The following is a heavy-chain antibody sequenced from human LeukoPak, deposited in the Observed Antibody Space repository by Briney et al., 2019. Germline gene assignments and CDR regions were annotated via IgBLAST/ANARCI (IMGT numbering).Heavy chain of an antibody. CDR2: INHSGST. CDR1: GGSFSGYY. CDR3: ARGPVLLWFGERKYYFDY. V-gene: IGHV4-34*01. Sequence: SETLSLTCAVYGGSFSGYYWSWIRQPPGKGLEWIGEINHSGSTNYNPSLKSRVTISVDTSKNQFSLKLSSVTAADTAVYYCARGPVLLWFGERKYYFDYWGQGTLVTVSS. J-gene: IGHJ4*02. D-gene: IGHD3-10*01.